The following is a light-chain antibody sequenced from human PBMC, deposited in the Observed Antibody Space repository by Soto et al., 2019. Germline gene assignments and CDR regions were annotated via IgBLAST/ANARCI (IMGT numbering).Light chain of an antibody. CDR2: DAS. J-gene: IGKJ5*01. CDR1: QSVSSY. V-gene: IGKV3-11*01. Sequence: EILLTQSPATLSLSPGERATLSCRASQSVSSYLAWYQQKPGQAPSLLIYDASNRATGIPARFSGSGSGTDFTLTISSLEPEDFAVYYCQQRSNWPITFGQGTRLEIK. CDR3: QQRSNWPIT.